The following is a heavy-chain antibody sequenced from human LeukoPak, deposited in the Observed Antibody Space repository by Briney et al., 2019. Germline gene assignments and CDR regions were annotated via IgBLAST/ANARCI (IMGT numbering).Heavy chain of an antibody. V-gene: IGHV3-48*02. CDR3: ARVGPLWFGELFTPLPYYYYYGMDV. Sequence: GGSLRLSCAASGFTFSSYSMNWVRQAPGKGLEWVSYISSSSSTIYCADSVKGRFTISRDNAKNSLYLQMNSLRDEDTAVYYCARVGPLWFGELFTPLPYYYYYGMDVWGQGTTVTVSS. CDR2: ISSSSSTI. J-gene: IGHJ6*02. CDR1: GFTFSSYS. D-gene: IGHD3-10*01.